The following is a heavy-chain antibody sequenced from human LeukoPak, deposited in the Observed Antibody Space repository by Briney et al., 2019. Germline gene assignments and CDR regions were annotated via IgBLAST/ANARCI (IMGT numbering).Heavy chain of an antibody. Sequence: ASVKVSCKTSGYTFTDSYIHWVQQAPGQGLEWMGRINPNSGDPDYPQKFQGRVTMTRDTSISTAYMEMSSLTSDDTAVYYCARSARHCNNGVCFTDYYIDLWGKGTTVIVSS. CDR3: ARSARHCNNGVCFTDYYIDL. CDR1: GYTFTDSY. D-gene: IGHD2-8*01. CDR2: INPNSGDP. V-gene: IGHV1-2*06. J-gene: IGHJ6*03.